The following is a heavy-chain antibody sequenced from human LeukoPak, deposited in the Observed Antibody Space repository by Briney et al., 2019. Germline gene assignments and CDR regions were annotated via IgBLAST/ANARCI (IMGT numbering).Heavy chain of an antibody. CDR1: GYTFTDYF. J-gene: IGHJ4*02. Sequence: ASVKVSCKASGYTFTDYFIHWVRQAPGQGLEWMGWINAQSGAPRYAQIFEGRVTITRDTSIGTVYMQVSRLTSDDTAIYYCARDGPSVFDYWGQGTLLTVSS. CDR3: ARDGPSVFDY. V-gene: IGHV1-2*02. CDR2: INAQSGAP. D-gene: IGHD3-10*01.